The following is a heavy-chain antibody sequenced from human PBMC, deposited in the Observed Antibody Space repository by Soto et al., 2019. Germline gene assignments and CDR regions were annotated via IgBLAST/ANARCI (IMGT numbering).Heavy chain of an antibody. CDR2: ISYDGSNK. J-gene: IGHJ4*02. V-gene: IGHV3-30*03. D-gene: IGHD6-19*01. CDR1: GFTFSSYG. Sequence: PGGSLRLSCVASGFTFSSYGMHWVRQAPGKGLEWVAVISYDGSNKYYADSVKGRFTISRDNSKNSLYLQMNSLRDEDTSLYYCAIDAAPDSSGLYYFDDWGQGTLVTVSS. CDR3: AIDAAPDSSGLYYFDD.